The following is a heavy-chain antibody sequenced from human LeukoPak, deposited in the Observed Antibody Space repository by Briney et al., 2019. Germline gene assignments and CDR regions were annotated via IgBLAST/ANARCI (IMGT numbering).Heavy chain of an antibody. V-gene: IGHV1-69*05. CDR1: GGTFSGYA. Sequence: SVKVSCKAPGGTFSGYAISWVRQAPGQGLEWMGRIIPIFGTANYAQKFQGRVTITTDESTSTAYMELSSLRSEDTAVYYCARDGDCVPGWYFDLWGRGTLVTVSS. D-gene: IGHD2-21*02. CDR3: ARDGDCVPGWYFDL. J-gene: IGHJ2*01. CDR2: IIPIFGTA.